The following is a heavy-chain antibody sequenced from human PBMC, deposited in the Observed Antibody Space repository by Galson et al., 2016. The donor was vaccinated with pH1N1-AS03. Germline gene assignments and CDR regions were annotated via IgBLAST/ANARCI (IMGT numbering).Heavy chain of an antibody. Sequence: SLRLSCAASGFLFSDYAMSWVRQAPGKGLELPATIEKDASGSYFANSAKGRFSISRDNAENTWFLNMSSLRGDDTAVYYCAKRQGWHLPNCFFDLWGRGTLGTVSS. D-gene: IGHD3-3*02. J-gene: IGHJ2*01. CDR2: IEKDASGS. V-gene: IGHV3-23*05. CDR3: AKRQGWHLPNCFFDL. CDR1: GFLFSDYA.